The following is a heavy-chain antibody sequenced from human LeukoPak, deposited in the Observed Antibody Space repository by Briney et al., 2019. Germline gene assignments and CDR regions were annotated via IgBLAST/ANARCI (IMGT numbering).Heavy chain of an antibody. V-gene: IGHV4-39*07. Sequence: SETLSLTCTVSGGSISSSSYYWGWIRQPPGKGLEWIGRIYYSGSTYYNPALNRRVTISVDTSNNQFSLMLSSGTAADTAVYSCARYWACRYGRAGGFDYWGQGTLVTVSS. CDR2: IYYSGST. D-gene: IGHD5-18*01. J-gene: IGHJ4*02. CDR3: ARYWACRYGRAGGFDY. CDR1: GGSISSSSYY.